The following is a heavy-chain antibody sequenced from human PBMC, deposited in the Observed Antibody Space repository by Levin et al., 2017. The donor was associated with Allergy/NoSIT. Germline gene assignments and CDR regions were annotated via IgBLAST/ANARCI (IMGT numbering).Heavy chain of an antibody. J-gene: IGHJ4*02. CDR1: GFTFSDYY. CDR3: ASERSPSLPEYGDYEGRFGY. D-gene: IGHD4-17*01. V-gene: IGHV3-11*01. CDR2: ISSSGSTI. Sequence: PGGSLRLSCAASGFTFSDYYMSWIRQAPGKGLEWVSYISSSGSTIYYADSVKGRFTISRDNAKNSLYLQMNSLRAEDTAVYYCASERSPSLPEYGDYEGRFGYWGQGTLVTVSS.